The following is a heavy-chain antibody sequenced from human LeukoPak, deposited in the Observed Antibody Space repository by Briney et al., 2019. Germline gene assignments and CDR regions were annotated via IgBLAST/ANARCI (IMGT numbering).Heavy chain of an antibody. CDR2: INHSGTT. CDR1: GGSFSSYY. Sequence: SETLSLTCAVYGGSFSSYYWSWIRQPPAKGLASTGEINHSGTTNYNPSLKSRVTISVDTSKNQFSLKLSSVTAADTAVYYCARGEKLRYFAWPSTTTWFDPWGQGTLVTVSS. D-gene: IGHD3-9*01. V-gene: IGHV4-34*01. CDR3: ARGEKLRYFAWPSTTTWFDP. J-gene: IGHJ5*02.